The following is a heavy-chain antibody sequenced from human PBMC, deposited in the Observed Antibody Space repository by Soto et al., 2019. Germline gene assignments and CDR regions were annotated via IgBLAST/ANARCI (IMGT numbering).Heavy chain of an antibody. Sequence: GGSLRLSCAASGFTFSDYYMSWIRQAPGKGLEWVSYISSSGSTIYYADSVKGRFTISRDNAKNSWYLQMNSLRAEDTAVYYGARVPRYCSGGSCYPTIDYWGQGTLVTVSS. CDR1: GFTFSDYY. CDR3: ARVPRYCSGGSCYPTIDY. CDR2: ISSSGSTI. V-gene: IGHV3-11*01. D-gene: IGHD2-15*01. J-gene: IGHJ4*02.